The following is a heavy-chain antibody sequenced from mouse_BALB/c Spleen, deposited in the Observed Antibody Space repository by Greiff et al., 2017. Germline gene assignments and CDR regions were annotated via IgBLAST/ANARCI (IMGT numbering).Heavy chain of an antibody. CDR1: GFTFSNYW. CDR3: TRDYGVRGFAY. V-gene: IGHV6-6*02. Sequence: EVKVEESGGGLVQPGGSMKLSCVASGFTFSNYWLNWVRQSPEKGLEWVAEIRLKSNNYATHYAESVKGRFTISRDDSKSSVYLQMNNLRAEDTGIYYCTRDYGVRGFAYWGQGTLVTVSA. J-gene: IGHJ3*01. CDR2: IRLKSNNYAT. D-gene: IGHD1-2*01.